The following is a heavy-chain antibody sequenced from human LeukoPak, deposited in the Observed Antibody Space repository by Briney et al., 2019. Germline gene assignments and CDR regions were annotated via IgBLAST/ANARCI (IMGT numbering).Heavy chain of an antibody. Sequence: ASVKVSCKASGYTFTGYYMHWVRQAPGQGLEWMGCINPNSGGTNYAQKFQGRVTMTRDTSISTAYMAMSRVRSDDTAVYYCARFYYDSSGYLGRFDYWGQGTLVTVSS. D-gene: IGHD3-22*01. J-gene: IGHJ4*02. V-gene: IGHV1-2*02. CDR2: INPNSGGT. CDR3: ARFYYDSSGYLGRFDY. CDR1: GYTFTGYY.